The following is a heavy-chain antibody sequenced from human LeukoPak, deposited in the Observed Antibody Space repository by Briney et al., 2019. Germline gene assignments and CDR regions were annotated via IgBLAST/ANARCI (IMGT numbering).Heavy chain of an antibody. CDR2: IYYSGST. V-gene: IGHV4-39*07. Sequence: SETLSLTCTVSGGSISSSSYYWGWIRQPPGKGLEWIGSIYYSGSTYYNPSLKSRVTISVDTSKNQFSLKLSPVTAADTAVYYCARDMGEWQRLDFDYWGQGTLVTVSS. CDR3: ARDMGEWQRLDFDY. J-gene: IGHJ4*02. CDR1: GGSISSSSYY. D-gene: IGHD5-12*01.